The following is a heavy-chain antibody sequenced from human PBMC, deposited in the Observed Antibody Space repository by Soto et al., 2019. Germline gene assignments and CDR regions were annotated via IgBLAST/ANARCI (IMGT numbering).Heavy chain of an antibody. CDR3: ARGGDIVVVPAAILMNWFDP. V-gene: IGHV4-61*01. D-gene: IGHD2-2*02. CDR1: GGSVSSGSYY. J-gene: IGHJ5*02. Sequence: SETLSLTCTVSGGSVSSGSYYWSWIRQHPGRGLEWIGYIYYTGNTNYNPSLKSRVTISVDTSKNQFSLKLSSVTAADTAVYYCARGGDIVVVPAAILMNWFDPWGQGTLVTVS. CDR2: IYYTGNT.